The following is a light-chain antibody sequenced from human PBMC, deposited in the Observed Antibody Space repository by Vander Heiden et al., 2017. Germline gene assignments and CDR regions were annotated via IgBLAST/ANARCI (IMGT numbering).Light chain of an antibody. J-gene: IGLJ2*01. CDR3: ASYTSSTTRV. Sequence: QSALTQPASASGSPGQSITIPCTGTSSDVGGYNYVSWYQRHPGKAPKLMIFDVSNRPSDISNRFSASKSGNTASLTISGLQAEDEADYYCASYTSSTTRVFGGGTKLTVL. CDR1: SSDVGGYNY. V-gene: IGLV2-14*03. CDR2: DVS.